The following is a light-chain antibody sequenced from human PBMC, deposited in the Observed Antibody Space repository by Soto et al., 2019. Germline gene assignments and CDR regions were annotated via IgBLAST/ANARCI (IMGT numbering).Light chain of an antibody. CDR2: GAS. J-gene: IGKJ1*01. CDR3: QHYNNLPRT. V-gene: IGKV3-15*01. Sequence: EIVMTQSPSTLSVSPGERATLSCRALQSVSNNLAWYQQKPGQAPRLLIYGASTRATGIPARFSGSGSGTDFTLTNSSLQSEDVAVYYCQHYNNLPRTFGQGTKVEIK. CDR1: QSVSNN.